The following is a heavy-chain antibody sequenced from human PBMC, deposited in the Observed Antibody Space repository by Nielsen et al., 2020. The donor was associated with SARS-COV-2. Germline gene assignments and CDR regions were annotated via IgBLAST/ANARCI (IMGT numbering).Heavy chain of an antibody. Sequence: GESLKISCAASGFTFSSYAMSWVRQAPGKGLEWVSAISGSGGSTYYADSVKGRFTISRDNSKNTLYLQMNSLRAEDTAVYYCAKGLVSRGNDYWGQGTLVTVSS. CDR2: ISGSGGST. J-gene: IGHJ4*02. D-gene: IGHD3-3*02. V-gene: IGHV3-23*01. CDR1: GFTFSSYA. CDR3: AKGLVSRGNDY.